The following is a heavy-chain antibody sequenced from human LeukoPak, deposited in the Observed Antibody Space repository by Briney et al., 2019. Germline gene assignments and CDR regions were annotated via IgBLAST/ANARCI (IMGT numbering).Heavy chain of an antibody. CDR1: GFTFSSYW. CDR2: INSDGSST. CDR3: ARDDIPYYYDSSGLRHVDY. Sequence: HPGGSLRLSCAASGFTFSSYWVHWVRQAPGKGLVWVSRINSDGSSTSYADSVKGRFTISRDNAKNTLYLQMNSLRAEDTAVYYCARDDIPYYYDSSGLRHVDYWGQGTLVTVSS. J-gene: IGHJ4*02. D-gene: IGHD3-22*01. V-gene: IGHV3-74*01.